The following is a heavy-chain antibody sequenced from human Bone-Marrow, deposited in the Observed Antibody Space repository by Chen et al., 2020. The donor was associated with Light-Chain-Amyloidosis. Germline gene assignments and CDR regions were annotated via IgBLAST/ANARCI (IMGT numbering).Heavy chain of an antibody. V-gene: IGHV3-23*01. CDR2: VSGSTVST. D-gene: IGHD3-10*01. CDR3: TRKGGYFDF. Sequence: LESGGGLLQPGGSLGPSCATSGFNFSSFGMSWVRQAPGKGLEWVSTVSGSTVSTYYAGAVKGRFIISRDNSKSTLYLQMNSLRAGDTAVYFCTRKGGYFDFWGQGSLVTVSS. CDR1: GFNFSSFG. J-gene: IGHJ4*02.